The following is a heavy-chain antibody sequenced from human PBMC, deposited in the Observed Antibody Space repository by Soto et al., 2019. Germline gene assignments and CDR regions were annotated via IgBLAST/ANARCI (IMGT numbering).Heavy chain of an antibody. D-gene: IGHD2-2*01. CDR3: ARASTSWGYFDD. CDR1: GGSISSSNW. Sequence: SETLSLTCAVSGGSISSSNWWSWVRQPPGKGLERIGEIYHSGSTNYNPSLKSRVTISVDKSKNQFSLKLSSVTAADTAVYYCARASTSWGYFDDWGPGTLVTVSS. V-gene: IGHV4-4*02. CDR2: IYHSGST. J-gene: IGHJ4*02.